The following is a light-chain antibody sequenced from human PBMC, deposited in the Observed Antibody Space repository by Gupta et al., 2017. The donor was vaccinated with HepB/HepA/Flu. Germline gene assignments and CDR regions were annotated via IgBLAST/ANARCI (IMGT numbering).Light chain of an antibody. J-gene: IGKJ2*01. CDR1: QSSNS. CDR2: RAS. Sequence: EIVLTQSPGTLSLSPGERATLSCRASQSSNSLPWYQQKPGQPPRLLIYRASSRATGSPDRCRGSAAGTDFTLTISRREPEDFAVNYCQNYASEDPMYTFGQGTKMEIK. V-gene: IGKV3-20*01. CDR3: QNYASEDPMYT.